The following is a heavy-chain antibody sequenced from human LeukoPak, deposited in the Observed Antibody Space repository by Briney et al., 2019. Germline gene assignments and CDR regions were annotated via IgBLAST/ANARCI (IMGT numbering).Heavy chain of an antibody. Sequence: GGSLRLSCAASGFTFSRYGMHWVRQAPGKGLEWVAVIWYDGSNKYYADSVKGRFTISRDNSKNTLYLQMNSLRAEDTAVYYCARDRAIYSGYDPYFDYWGQGTRVTVSS. J-gene: IGHJ4*02. CDR3: ARDRAIYSGYDPYFDY. CDR1: GFTFSRYG. D-gene: IGHD5-12*01. V-gene: IGHV3-33*01. CDR2: IWYDGSNK.